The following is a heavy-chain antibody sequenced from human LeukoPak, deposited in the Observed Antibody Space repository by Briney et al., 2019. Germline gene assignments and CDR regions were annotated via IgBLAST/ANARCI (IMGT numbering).Heavy chain of an antibody. D-gene: IGHD6-13*01. V-gene: IGHV5-51*01. CDR3: AGSIASSGPYYFDY. CDR1: GYRFSSYW. CDR2: MYPGDSDT. J-gene: IGHJ4*02. Sequence: PGESLKISCKGSGYRFSSYWIGWVRQMPGKGLEWMGIMYPGDSDTRYSPSFHGQVTISADESISTAYLQWRSLKASDTAMYYCAGSIASSGPYYFDYWGQGTLVTVSS.